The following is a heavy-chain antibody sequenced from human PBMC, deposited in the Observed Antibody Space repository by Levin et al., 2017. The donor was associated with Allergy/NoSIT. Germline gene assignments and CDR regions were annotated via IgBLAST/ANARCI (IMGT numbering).Heavy chain of an antibody. Sequence: LSLTCAASGFTFSNYAMAWVRQAPGKGLEWVSGTSANGGSTYYADSVKGRFTISRDNSKSRLYLQMNSLRAEDMAVYYCAKALRYSNSGIDYWGQGTLVTVSS. CDR3: AKALRYSNSGIDY. V-gene: IGHV3-23*01. CDR1: GFTFSNYA. J-gene: IGHJ4*02. CDR2: TSANGGST. D-gene: IGHD6-13*01.